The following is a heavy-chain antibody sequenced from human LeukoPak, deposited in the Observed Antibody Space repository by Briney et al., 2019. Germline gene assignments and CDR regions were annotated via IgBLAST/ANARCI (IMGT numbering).Heavy chain of an antibody. CDR1: GFTFSSYG. J-gene: IGHJ4*02. V-gene: IGHV3-30*18. Sequence: GGSLRLSCAASGFTFSSYGMHWVRQAPGKGLEWVAVISYDGSNKNYADSVKGRFTISRDNSKNTLYLQMNSLRAEDTAVYYCAKDYIAAAGIFDYWGQGTLVTVSS. CDR3: AKDYIAAAGIFDY. D-gene: IGHD6-13*01. CDR2: ISYDGSNK.